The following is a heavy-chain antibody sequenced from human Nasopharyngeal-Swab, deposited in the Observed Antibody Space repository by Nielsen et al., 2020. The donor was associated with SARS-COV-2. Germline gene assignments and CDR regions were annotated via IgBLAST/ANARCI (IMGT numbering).Heavy chain of an antibody. CDR3: PRGKDFGEYYFDY. CDR2: IYHSGST. J-gene: IGHJ4*02. CDR1: GGSISSADYS. Sequence: SETLSLTCVVSGGSISSADYSWNWIRQSQGRGLAWIGNIYHSGSTSYNPSLKSRVTISVDRSKSHFSLKMTSVTAADTAVYFCPRGKDFGEYYFDYWGQGTLVTVSS. V-gene: IGHV4-30-2*06. D-gene: IGHD3-10*01.